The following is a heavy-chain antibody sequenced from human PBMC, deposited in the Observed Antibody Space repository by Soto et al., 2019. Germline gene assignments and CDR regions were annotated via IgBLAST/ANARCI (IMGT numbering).Heavy chain of an antibody. D-gene: IGHD1-1*01. J-gene: IGHJ4*02. CDR3: ARGRYGDY. V-gene: IGHV1-18*01. CDR1: GYTFTSYG. Sequence: QVHLVQTGAEVKKPGASVKVSCKGSGYTFTSYGITWVRQAPGQGLEWMGWISAHNGNTDYAQKLQGRGTVTRDTSTSTAYMELRRVRSDYTAGYYCARGRYGDYWGQGALVTVSS. CDR2: ISAHNGNT.